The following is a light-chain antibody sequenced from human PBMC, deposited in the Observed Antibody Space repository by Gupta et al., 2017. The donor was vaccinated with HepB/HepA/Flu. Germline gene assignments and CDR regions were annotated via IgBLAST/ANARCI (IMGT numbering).Light chain of an antibody. V-gene: IGLV2-14*03. J-gene: IGLJ2*01. Sequence: SALNQPAHVSGSPGQSITLPCTGTNSDVGGYNYVSWYQQHPGKAPNVMIFDVSNRPSWVSNCYSGSKSGNTDSLTISGLQAEDEADYYCSSYTSSSTEIFGGGTKLTVL. CDR1: NSDVGGYNY. CDR3: SSYTSSSTEI. CDR2: DVS.